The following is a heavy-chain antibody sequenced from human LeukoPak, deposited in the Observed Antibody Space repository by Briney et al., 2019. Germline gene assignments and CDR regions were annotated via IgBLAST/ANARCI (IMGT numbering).Heavy chain of an antibody. CDR3: AKAASSSWPSYYYGMDV. V-gene: IGHV3-23*01. J-gene: IGHJ6*02. CDR2: ITTSDGNT. D-gene: IGHD6-13*01. CDR1: GFTFSSYT. Sequence: GGSLRLSCAASGFTFSSYTMSWVRQAPGKGLEWVPTITTSDGNTYYADSAKGRFTVSRDNSKNTLFLQMNSLRAEDTAVYYCAKAASSSWPSYYYGMDVWGQGTTVTVSS.